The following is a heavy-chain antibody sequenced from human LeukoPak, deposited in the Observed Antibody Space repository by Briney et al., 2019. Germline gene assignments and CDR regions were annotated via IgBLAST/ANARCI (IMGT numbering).Heavy chain of an antibody. V-gene: IGHV1-18*01. CDR2: ISAYNGNT. J-gene: IGHJ4*02. CDR1: GYTFTSYG. Sequence: ASVKVPCKASGYTFTSYGISWVRQAPGQGLEWMGWISAYNGNTNYAQKLQGRVTMTTDTSTSTAYMELRSLRSDDTAVYYCARDALTYDSSGYYYVLDHGVSYWGQGTLVTVSS. D-gene: IGHD3-22*01. CDR3: ARDALTYDSSGYYYVLDHGVSY.